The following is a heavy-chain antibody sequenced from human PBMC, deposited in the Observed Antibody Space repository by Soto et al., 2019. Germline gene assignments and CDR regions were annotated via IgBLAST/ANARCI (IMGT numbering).Heavy chain of an antibody. Sequence: SVKVSCKASGGTFSSYAISWVRQAPGQGLEWMGGIIPIFGTANYAQKFQDRVTITADESTSTAYMELSSLRSEDTAVYYCARDIIRLGTYGTPLRFDPWGQGTLVTVSS. CDR2: IIPIFGTA. V-gene: IGHV1-69*13. CDR3: ARDIIRLGTYGTPLRFDP. D-gene: IGHD1-1*01. CDR1: GGTFSSYA. J-gene: IGHJ5*02.